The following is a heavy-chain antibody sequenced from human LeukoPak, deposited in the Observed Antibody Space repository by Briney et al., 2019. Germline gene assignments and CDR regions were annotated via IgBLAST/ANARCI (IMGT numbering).Heavy chain of an antibody. CDR1: GGSNSSSSYY. CDR3: ARVGGYSSSLCWDY. D-gene: IGHD6-6*01. Sequence: SETLSLTCTVSGGSNSSSSYYWGWIRQPPGKGLEWIGSIYYSGSTYYNPSLKSRVTISVVTSKNQFSLKLSSVTAADKAVYYCARVGGYSSSLCWDYWCQGTLVTVSS. CDR2: IYYSGST. V-gene: IGHV4-39*07. J-gene: IGHJ4*02.